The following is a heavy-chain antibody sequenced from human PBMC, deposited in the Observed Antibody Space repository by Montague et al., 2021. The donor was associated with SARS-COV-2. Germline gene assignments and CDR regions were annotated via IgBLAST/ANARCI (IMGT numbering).Heavy chain of an antibody. D-gene: IGHD5-18*01. V-gene: IGHV4-39*01. CDR3: ARTEIQVWSRRWFDP. J-gene: IGHJ5*02. CDR1: GGSISSSSYY. CDR2: ICYSGST. Sequence: SETLSLTCTVSGGSISSSSYYWGWIRQPPGKGLEWIGSICYSGSTYYNPSLKSRVTISVDTSKNQFSLKLSSVTAADTAVYYCARTEIQVWSRRWFDPWGQGTLVTVSS.